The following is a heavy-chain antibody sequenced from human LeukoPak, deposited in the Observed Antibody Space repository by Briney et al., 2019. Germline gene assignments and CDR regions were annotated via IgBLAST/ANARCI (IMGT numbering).Heavy chain of an antibody. V-gene: IGHV3-11*04. J-gene: IGHJ4*02. Sequence: GGSLRLSCAASGFIFSDYYMSWIRQAPGKGLEWVSHISSSGSTIYYADSVKGRFTISRDNSKNTLYLQMNSLRAEDTAVYYCARDPADGYSGYERLDYWGQGTLVTVSS. CDR3: ARDPADGYSGYERLDY. CDR2: ISSSGSTI. CDR1: GFIFSDYY. D-gene: IGHD5-12*01.